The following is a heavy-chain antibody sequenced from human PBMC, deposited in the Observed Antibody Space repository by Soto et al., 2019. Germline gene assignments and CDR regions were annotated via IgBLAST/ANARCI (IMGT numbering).Heavy chain of an antibody. CDR1: GFTFSNNW. CDR3: ARPGSGSYSGMDV. V-gene: IGHV3-48*02. Sequence: GGSLRLSCAASGFTFSNNWMHWVRQAPGKGLEWVSYISSSSSRYYADSVKGRFTISRDNAKNSLYLQMNSLRDEDTAVYYCARPGSGSYSGMDVWGQGTTVTV. J-gene: IGHJ6*02. D-gene: IGHD3-10*01. CDR2: ISSSSSR.